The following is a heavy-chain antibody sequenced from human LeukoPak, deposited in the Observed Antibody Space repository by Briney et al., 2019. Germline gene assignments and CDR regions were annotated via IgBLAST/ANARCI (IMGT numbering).Heavy chain of an antibody. V-gene: IGHV3-7*01. CDR2: IKQDGSHK. D-gene: IGHD1-1*01. CDR1: GFTFSSCW. J-gene: IGHJ4*02. Sequence: GGSLRLSCAASGFTFSSCWMRWVRQAPGKGLQRVANIKQDGSHKYYVDSVKGRFTISRDNAKNSLYLQMNSLRAEDTAVYYCARDGGTGIPFDYWGQGTLVTVSS. CDR3: ARDGGTGIPFDY.